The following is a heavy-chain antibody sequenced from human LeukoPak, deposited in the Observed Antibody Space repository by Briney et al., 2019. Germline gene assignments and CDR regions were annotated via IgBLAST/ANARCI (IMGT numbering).Heavy chain of an antibody. CDR2: FHDSEST. V-gene: IGHV4-59*01. CDR1: GGSISNSY. CDR3: ARDLVTVTKGFDI. J-gene: IGHJ3*02. D-gene: IGHD4-17*01. Sequence: SETLSLTCTVSGGSISNSYWSWIRQPPGKGLEWIGFFHDSESTNYNPSLKSRVTISIDTSKNQFSLKLRSVTAADTAVYYCARDLVTVTKGFDIWGQGTMVSVSS.